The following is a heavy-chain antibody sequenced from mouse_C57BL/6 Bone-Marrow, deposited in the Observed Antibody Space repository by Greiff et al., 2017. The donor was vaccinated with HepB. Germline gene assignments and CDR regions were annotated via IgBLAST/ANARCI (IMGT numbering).Heavy chain of an antibody. CDR1: GYTFNSYW. J-gene: IGHJ1*03. D-gene: IGHD1-1*01. V-gene: IGHV1-64*01. CDR3: AKTTDWYFDV. CDR2: IHPNSGST. Sequence: QVQLQQPGAELVKPGASVKLSCKASGYTFNSYWMHWVKQRPGQGLEWIGMIHPNSGSTNYNEKFKSKATLTVDKSSSTAYMQLSSLTSEDSAVYYCAKTTDWYFDVWGTGTTVTVSS.